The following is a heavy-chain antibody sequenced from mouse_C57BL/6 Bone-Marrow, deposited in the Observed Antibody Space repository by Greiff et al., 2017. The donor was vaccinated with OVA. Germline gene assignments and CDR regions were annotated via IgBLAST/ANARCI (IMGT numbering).Heavy chain of an antibody. Sequence: EVQRVESEGGLVQPGSSMKLSCTASGFTFSDYYMAWVRQVPEQGLEWVANINYDGSSTYYLDSLKSRFIISRDNAKNILYLQMSSLESEETATYDSAGAPGGFYAVDYWGQGTSVTVSS. CDR1: GFTFSDYY. CDR3: AGAPGGFYAVDY. V-gene: IGHV5-16*01. D-gene: IGHD4-1*01. J-gene: IGHJ4*01. CDR2: INYDGSST.